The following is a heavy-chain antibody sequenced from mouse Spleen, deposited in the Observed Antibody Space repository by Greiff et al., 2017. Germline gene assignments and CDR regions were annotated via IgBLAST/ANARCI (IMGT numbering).Heavy chain of an antibody. CDR1: GYTFTSYW. CDR2: IDPTGSGT. V-gene: IGHV1-52*01. CDR3: ARGLRRWYFDY. D-gene: IGHD2-4*01. J-gene: IGHJ2*01. Sequence: QVQLQQPGAELVRPGSSVKLSCKASGYTFTSYWMHWVKQRPRQGLEWIGNIDPTGSGTNYNQKFKNKATLTVDKSSSTAYMQLSSLTSEDSAVYYCARGLRRWYFDYWGQGTTLTVSS.